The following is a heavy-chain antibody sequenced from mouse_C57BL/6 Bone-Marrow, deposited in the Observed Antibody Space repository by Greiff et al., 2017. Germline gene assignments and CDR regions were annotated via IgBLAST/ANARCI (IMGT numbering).Heavy chain of an antibody. CDR1: GFTFSDYG. CDR2: ISSGSSTI. V-gene: IGHV5-17*01. CDR3: ANNYAMDY. J-gene: IGHJ4*01. Sequence: DVQLQESGGGLVKPGGSLKLSCAASGFTFSDYGMHWVRQAPEKGLEWVAYISSGSSTIYYADTVKGRFTISRDNAKNTLFLQMTSLRSEDTAMYYCANNYAMDYWGQGTSVTVSS.